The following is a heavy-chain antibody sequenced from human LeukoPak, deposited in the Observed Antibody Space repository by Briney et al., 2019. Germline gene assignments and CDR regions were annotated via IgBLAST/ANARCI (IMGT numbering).Heavy chain of an antibody. J-gene: IGHJ4*02. V-gene: IGHV3-23*01. CDR1: GFTFSNYA. Sequence: GGSLRLSCAASGFTFSNYAMSWVRQAPGKGLEWVSAIGVNTCYTDSVKGRFTISRDNSKNTMYLQMNSLRAEDTAVYYCAKVQADNGDHTFDHWGQGTLVTVSP. D-gene: IGHD4-17*01. CDR3: AKVQADNGDHTFDH. CDR2: IGVNT.